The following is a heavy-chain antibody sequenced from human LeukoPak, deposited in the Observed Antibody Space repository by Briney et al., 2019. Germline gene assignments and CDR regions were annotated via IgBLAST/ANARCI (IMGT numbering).Heavy chain of an antibody. J-gene: IGHJ4*02. CDR1: GFVLSNYG. CDR3: ARIIINSGYSYGIDF. CDR2: IWHDGSNR. V-gene: IGHV3-33*01. D-gene: IGHD5-18*01. Sequence: GGSLRLSCEASGFVLSNYGMHWVRQIPGKGLEWVADIWHDGSNRHYSDSVKGRFTISRDNFQNILFLQMDNLRADDTAIYYCARIIINSGYSYGIDFWGQGTLVTVSS.